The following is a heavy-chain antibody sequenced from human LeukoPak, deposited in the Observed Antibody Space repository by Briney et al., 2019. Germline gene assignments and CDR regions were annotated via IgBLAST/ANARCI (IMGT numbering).Heavy chain of an antibody. Sequence: QSGGSLRLSCAASGFTFSSYWMSWVRQAPGKGLEWVANIKQDGSEKYYADSVKGRFTISRDNSKNTLYLQMNSLRAEDTAVYYCAKDLERHIAVVTASAVDYWGQGTLVTVSS. CDR1: GFTFSSYW. CDR3: AKDLERHIAVVTASAVDY. CDR2: IKQDGSEK. V-gene: IGHV3-7*01. J-gene: IGHJ4*02. D-gene: IGHD2-21*02.